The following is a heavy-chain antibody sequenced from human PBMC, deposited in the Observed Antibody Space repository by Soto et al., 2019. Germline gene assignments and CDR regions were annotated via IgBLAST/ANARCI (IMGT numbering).Heavy chain of an antibody. Sequence: QVQLVQSGAEVKKPGASVKVSCKASGYTFTSYGISWVRQAPGQGLEWMGWISAYNGNTNYAQKLQGRVTMTTDTSTSTAYMELRSLRSDDTAVYYCARYSISPDYYYYYGREVWGQGTTVTVSS. CDR3: ARYSISPDYYYYYGREV. CDR1: GYTFTSYG. D-gene: IGHD6-13*01. J-gene: IGHJ6*02. V-gene: IGHV1-18*01. CDR2: ISAYNGNT.